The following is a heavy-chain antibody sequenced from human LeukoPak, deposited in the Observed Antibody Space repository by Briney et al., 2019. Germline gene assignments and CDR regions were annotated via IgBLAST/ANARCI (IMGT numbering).Heavy chain of an antibody. CDR1: GFTFNSYA. V-gene: IGHV3-23*01. D-gene: IGHD2-15*01. Sequence: PGGSLRLSCAASGFTFNSYAMNWVRQAPGKGLEWVSTISGSGGSTYSADSVKGRFTISRDNSKNTLYLQMNSLRAEDTAVYYCRGLMVAAIRFDYWGQGTLVTVSS. J-gene: IGHJ4*02. CDR3: RGLMVAAIRFDY. CDR2: ISGSGGST.